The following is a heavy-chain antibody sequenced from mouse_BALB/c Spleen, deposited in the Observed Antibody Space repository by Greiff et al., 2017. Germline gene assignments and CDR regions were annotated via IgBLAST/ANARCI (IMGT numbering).Heavy chain of an antibody. J-gene: IGHJ4*01. CDR2: IDPANGNT. CDR1: GFNIKDTY. V-gene: IGHV14-3*02. CDR3: ATSMDY. Sequence: VQLKQSGAELVKPGASVKLSCTASGFNIKDTYMHWVKQRPEQGLEWIGRIDPANGNTKYDPKFQGKATITADTSSNTAYLQLSSLTSEDTAVYYCATSMDYWGQGTSVTVSS.